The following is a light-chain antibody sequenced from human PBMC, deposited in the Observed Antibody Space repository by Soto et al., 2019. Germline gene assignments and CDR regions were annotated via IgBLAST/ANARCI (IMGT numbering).Light chain of an antibody. CDR1: QDISNY. CDR2: VAS. J-gene: IGKJ4*01. CDR3: QKYNSAPLT. Sequence: DIQMTQSPSSLSASVGERVTITCRATQDISNYLAWYQQKPGRAPKLLIYVASTLQSGVPSRFSGSGSGTDFTLTISSLQPEDVANYYCQKYNSAPLTFGGGTKVEIK. V-gene: IGKV1-27*01.